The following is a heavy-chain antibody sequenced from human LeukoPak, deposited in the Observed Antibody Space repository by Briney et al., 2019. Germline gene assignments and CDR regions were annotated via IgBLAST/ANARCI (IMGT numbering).Heavy chain of an antibody. V-gene: IGHV4-39*07. CDR3: ARGHGDYWNDAFDI. J-gene: IGHJ3*02. Sequence: PSETLSLTCTVSGGSISSSSYYWGWIRQPPGKGLEWIGSIYYSGSAYYNPSLKSRVTISVDTSKNQFSLKLSSVTAADTAVYYCARGHGDYWNDAFDIWGQGTMVTVSS. CDR1: GGSISSSSYY. D-gene: IGHD3/OR15-3a*01. CDR2: IYYSGSA.